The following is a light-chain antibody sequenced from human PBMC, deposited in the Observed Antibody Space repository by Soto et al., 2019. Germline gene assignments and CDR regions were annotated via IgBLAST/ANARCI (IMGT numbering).Light chain of an antibody. CDR3: QQRANWPLT. J-gene: IGKJ4*01. CDR1: QSVSSY. CDR2: DAS. V-gene: IGKV3-11*01. Sequence: EIVLTQSPATLSLSPGERATLSCRASQSVSSYLAWYQQKPGQAPRLLIYDASSRATGIADRFSGSGSGTDFTLTISRLEPEDFAVYYCQQRANWPLTFGGGTKVDIK.